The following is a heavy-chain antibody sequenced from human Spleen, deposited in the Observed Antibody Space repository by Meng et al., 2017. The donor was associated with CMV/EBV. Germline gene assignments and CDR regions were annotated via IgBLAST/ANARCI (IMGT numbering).Heavy chain of an antibody. J-gene: IGHJ4*02. CDR1: GFTFSSYV. CDR2: IYSDGSST. D-gene: IGHD6-13*01. Sequence: SGFTFSSYVMSWVRQAPGKGLEWVSLIYSDGSSTYYADSVKGRFTISRDYSKNTLYLQMNSLRAEDTAVYYCAKGHYSGSWWTHFDYWGQGTLVTVSS. CDR3: AKGHYSGSWWTHFDY. V-gene: IGHV3-23*03.